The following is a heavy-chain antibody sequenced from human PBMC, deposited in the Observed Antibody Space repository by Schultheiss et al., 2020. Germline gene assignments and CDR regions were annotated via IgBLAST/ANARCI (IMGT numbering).Heavy chain of an antibody. Sequence: SCAASGFTFSDYYMSWIRQHPGKGLEWIGYIYYSGSTYYNPSLKSRVTISVDTSKNQFSLKLSSVTAADTAVYYCARVYSSSWSYGMDVWGQGTTVTVSS. V-gene: IGHV4-31*02. CDR1: GFTFSDYY. J-gene: IGHJ6*02. CDR2: IYYSGST. D-gene: IGHD6-13*01. CDR3: ARVYSSSWSYGMDV.